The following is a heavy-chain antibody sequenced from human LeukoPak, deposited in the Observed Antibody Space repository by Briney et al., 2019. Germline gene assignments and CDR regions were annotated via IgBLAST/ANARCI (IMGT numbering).Heavy chain of an antibody. V-gene: IGHV4-34*01. D-gene: IGHD3-22*01. CDR3: ARVGEGDSSGYYSYFDY. CDR1: GGSFSGYY. J-gene: IGHJ4*02. Sequence: PSETLSLTCAVYGGSFSGYYWSWIRQPPRQGREWIGEINHSGSTNYNPSLKSRVTISVDTSKNQFSLKLSSVTAADTAVYYCARVGEGDSSGYYSYFDYWGQGTLVTVSS. CDR2: INHSGST.